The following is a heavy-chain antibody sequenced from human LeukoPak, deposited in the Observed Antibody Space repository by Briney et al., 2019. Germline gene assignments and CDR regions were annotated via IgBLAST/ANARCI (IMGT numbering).Heavy chain of an antibody. CDR1: GFTFSDYW. CDR3: ARAISAYDKFDY. J-gene: IGHJ4*02. V-gene: IGHV3-21*01. Sequence: GGSLRLSCAVTGFTFSDYWMTWVRQAPGKGLEWVSSISSVSGYIYYADSVNGRFTISRDNAKNTLYLQMNSLRAEDTAVYYCARAISAYDKFDYWGQGTLVTVAS. D-gene: IGHD5-12*01. CDR2: ISSVSGYI.